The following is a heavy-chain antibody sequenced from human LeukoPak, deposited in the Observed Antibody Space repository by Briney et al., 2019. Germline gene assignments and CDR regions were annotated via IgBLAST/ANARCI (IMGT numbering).Heavy chain of an antibody. CDR3: ARRWIRSSWYDFDY. CDR1: GYTFTTYW. V-gene: IGHV5-51*01. D-gene: IGHD6-13*01. Sequence: PGESLKISCKGSGYTFTTYWIGWVRQMPGKGMEWMGIINPDDSDTRYSPSFQGQVTISADKSINTAYLQWSSLRASDTAMYYCARRWIRSSWYDFDYWGQGTLVTVSS. CDR2: INPDDSDT. J-gene: IGHJ4*02.